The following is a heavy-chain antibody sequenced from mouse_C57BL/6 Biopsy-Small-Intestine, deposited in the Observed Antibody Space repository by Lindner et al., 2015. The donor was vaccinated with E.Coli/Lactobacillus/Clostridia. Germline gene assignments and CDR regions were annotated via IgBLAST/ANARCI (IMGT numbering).Heavy chain of an antibody. V-gene: IGHV1-39*01. CDR2: VYPNYGTT. Sequence: VQLQESGPELVKPSASVKISCKASGYSFTDYNMNWVKQSNGKSLEWIGVVYPNYGTTSYNQKFKGKATLTVDQSSSTAYMQLNSLTSEDSAVYYCARLEYDYDVGFDYWGQGTTLTVSS. D-gene: IGHD2-4*01. CDR3: ARLEYDYDVGFDY. J-gene: IGHJ2*01. CDR1: GYSFTDYN.